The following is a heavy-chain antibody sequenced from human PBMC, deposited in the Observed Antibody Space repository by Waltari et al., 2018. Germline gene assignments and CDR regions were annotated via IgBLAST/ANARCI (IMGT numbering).Heavy chain of an antibody. J-gene: IGHJ4*02. Sequence: QVHLQQSGAGLLKPSETLSLTCAVSGGSFRNYFCSWIRQPPGGGLEWIGDITPSGRTNYHPSLMSRVSLSIDTSTNHFSLRLTSVTAADTGVYYCASTSGWRDFWGQGSPVTVSS. CDR1: GGSFRNYF. D-gene: IGHD6-19*01. V-gene: IGHV4-34*02. CDR3: ASTSGWRDF. CDR2: ITPSGRT.